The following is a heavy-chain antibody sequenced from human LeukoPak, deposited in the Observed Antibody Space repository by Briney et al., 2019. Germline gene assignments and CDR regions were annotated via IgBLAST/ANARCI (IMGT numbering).Heavy chain of an antibody. CDR3: ARRLSSSIAARW. D-gene: IGHD6-6*01. J-gene: IGHJ4*02. Sequence: PSETLSLTCTVSGGSISSSSYYWGWIRQPPGKGLEWIGSIYYSGSTYYNPSLKSRVTISVDTSKNQFSLKLSSVTAADTAVYYCARRLSSSIAARWWGQGTLVTVSS. CDR1: GGSISSSSYY. CDR2: IYYSGST. V-gene: IGHV4-39*07.